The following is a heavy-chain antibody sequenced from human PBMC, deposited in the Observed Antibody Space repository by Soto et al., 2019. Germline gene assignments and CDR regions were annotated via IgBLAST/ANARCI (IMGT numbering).Heavy chain of an antibody. CDR1: GGSFSGYY. Sequence: SLTCAVCGGSFSGYYWSWIRQPPGKGLEWIGEINHSGSTNYNPSLKSRVTISVDTSKNQFSLKLSSVTAADTAVYYCASGIMEPDGTYYWGQGTLVTVSS. J-gene: IGHJ4*02. CDR2: INHSGST. D-gene: IGHD1-1*01. CDR3: ASGIMEPDGTYY. V-gene: IGHV4-34*01.